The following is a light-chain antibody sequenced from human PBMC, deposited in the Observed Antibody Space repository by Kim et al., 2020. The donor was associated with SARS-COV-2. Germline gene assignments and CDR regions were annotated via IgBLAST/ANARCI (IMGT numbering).Light chain of an antibody. V-gene: IGKV1-39*01. CDR2: GAS. CDR3: QQSYSTPRT. J-gene: IGKJ1*01. CDR1: QSIRGS. Sequence: ASVGDTVTITCRASQSIRGSLNWYQQRPGKAPKVLIRGASNLQSGVPSRFSGSGSGTYFTLTISSLQREDFADYYCQQSYSTPRTFGQGTKVEIK.